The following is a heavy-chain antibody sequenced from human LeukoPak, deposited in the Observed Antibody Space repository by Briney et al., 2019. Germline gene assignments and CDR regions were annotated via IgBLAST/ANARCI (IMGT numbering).Heavy chain of an antibody. D-gene: IGHD6-19*01. Sequence: PGGSLRLSCAASGFTFSSYAMSWVRQAPGKGLEWVSAISGSGGSTYYADSVKGRFTISRDNSKNTLYLQMNSLRAEDTAVYYCARPTQDSSGWPTKNYFDYWGQGTLVTVSS. J-gene: IGHJ4*02. CDR1: GFTFSSYA. V-gene: IGHV3-23*01. CDR2: ISGSGGST. CDR3: ARPTQDSSGWPTKNYFDY.